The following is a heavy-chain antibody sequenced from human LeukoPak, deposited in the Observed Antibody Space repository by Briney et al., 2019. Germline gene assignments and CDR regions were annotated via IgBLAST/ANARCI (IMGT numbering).Heavy chain of an antibody. CDR1: GGSISRSSYY. CDR3: AKGRAYDSSGYPFDY. CDR2: ISNSGST. Sequence: PSETLSLTCTVSGGSISRSSYYWGWIRQPPGKGLEWIGSISNSGSTYYNPSLKSRVTISVDTSNNQFPLKLSSVTAADTAVYYCAKGRAYDSSGYPFDYWGQGTLVTVSS. D-gene: IGHD3-22*01. V-gene: IGHV4-39*06. J-gene: IGHJ4*02.